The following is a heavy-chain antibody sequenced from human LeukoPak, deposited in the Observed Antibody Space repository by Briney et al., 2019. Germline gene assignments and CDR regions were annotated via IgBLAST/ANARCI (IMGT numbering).Heavy chain of an antibody. CDR3: ARQDVVLMVYATSFDY. D-gene: IGHD2-8*01. Sequence: PGGSLRLSCAASGFTFSSYVINWVRQAPGKGLEWVSGISGRGGSTYYADSVRGRFTISRDNSKNTLYLQMNSLGAEDTAVYYCARQDVVLMVYATSFDYWGQGTLVTVSS. V-gene: IGHV3-23*01. J-gene: IGHJ4*02. CDR2: ISGRGGST. CDR1: GFTFSSYV.